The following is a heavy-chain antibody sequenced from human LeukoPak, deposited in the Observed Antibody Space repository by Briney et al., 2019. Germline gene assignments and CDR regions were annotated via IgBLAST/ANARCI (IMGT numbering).Heavy chain of an antibody. J-gene: IGHJ4*02. Sequence: PGGSLRLSCAASGFTFSSYAMSWVRQAPGKGLEWVANIKQDGSEKYYVDSVKGRFTISRDNAKNSLYLQMNSLRAEDTAVYYCASLHPLIAVAGTGFDYWGQGTLVTVSS. CDR3: ASLHPLIAVAGTGFDY. CDR1: GFTFSSYA. CDR2: IKQDGSEK. V-gene: IGHV3-7*01. D-gene: IGHD6-19*01.